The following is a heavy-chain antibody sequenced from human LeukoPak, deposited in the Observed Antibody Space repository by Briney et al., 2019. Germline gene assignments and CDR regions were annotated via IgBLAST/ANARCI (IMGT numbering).Heavy chain of an antibody. Sequence: GGSLRLSCAASGFTFSDYGMNWVRQAPGKGLEWVSYISRSSITIYYADSVKGRFTISRDNAKNSLYLQLNSLRAEDTAIYYRARDPSPDYCGGGTCYPYYFDYWGRGTLVTVSS. CDR1: GFTFSDYG. CDR2: ISRSSITI. V-gene: IGHV3-48*01. CDR3: ARDPSPDYCGGGTCYPYYFDY. D-gene: IGHD2-15*01. J-gene: IGHJ4*02.